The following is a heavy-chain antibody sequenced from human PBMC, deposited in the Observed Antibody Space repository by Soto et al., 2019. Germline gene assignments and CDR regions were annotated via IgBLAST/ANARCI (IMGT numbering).Heavy chain of an antibody. V-gene: IGHV4-31*03. CDR2: IYYSGST. D-gene: IGHD3-22*01. J-gene: IGHJ3*02. CDR3: ARDQGSVHYYDSSGYYPDAFDI. Sequence: SETLSLTCTVSGGSISSGGYYWSWIRQHPGKGLEWFGYIYYSGSTYYNPSLKSRVTISVDTSKNQFSLKLSSVTAADTAVYYCARDQGSVHYYDSSGYYPDAFDIWGQGTMVTVSS. CDR1: GGSISSGGYY.